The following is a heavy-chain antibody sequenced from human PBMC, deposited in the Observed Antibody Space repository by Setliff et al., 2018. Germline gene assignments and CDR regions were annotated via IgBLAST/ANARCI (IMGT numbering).Heavy chain of an antibody. D-gene: IGHD3-10*01. CDR3: ARHTIAMSTIISYFDY. V-gene: IGHV4-39*01. Sequence: LTCTVSGGSISTKNYYWGWIRQPPGKGQEWIGTLSYNGNAYYTPSLKSRVTISIDTSKNQFSLKLSSVTAADTAVYYCARHTIAMSTIISYFDYWGQGTLVTVSS. CDR1: GGSISTKNYY. J-gene: IGHJ4*02. CDR2: LSYNGNA.